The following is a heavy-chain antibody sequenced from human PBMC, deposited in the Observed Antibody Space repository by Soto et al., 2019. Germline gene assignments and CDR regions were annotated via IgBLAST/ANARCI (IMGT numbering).Heavy chain of an antibody. J-gene: IGHJ5*02. V-gene: IGHV1-69*13. D-gene: IGHD6-19*01. Sequence: GASVKVSCKASGDTFSSYGISWVRQAPGQGLEFMGGIIPKFGTTNYAQKFRGRATITADESTSTAYMEVSSLRSEDTAVYYCARASGRGWYNWFDPWGQGTLVTVSS. CDR2: IIPKFGTT. CDR3: ARASGRGWYNWFDP. CDR1: GDTFSSYG.